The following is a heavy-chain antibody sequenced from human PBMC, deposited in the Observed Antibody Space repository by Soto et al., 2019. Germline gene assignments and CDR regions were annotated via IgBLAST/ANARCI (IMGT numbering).Heavy chain of an antibody. CDR2: ISYDGSNK. D-gene: IGHD3-22*01. V-gene: IGHV3-30-3*01. Sequence: GGSLRLSCAASGFTFSSYAMHWVRQAPGKGLEWVAVISYDGSNKYYADSVKGRFTISRDNSKNTLYLQMNSLRAEDTAVYYYARVETSNYYDSSGTPYYYYGMDVWGQGTTVTVSS. J-gene: IGHJ6*02. CDR3: ARVETSNYYDSSGTPYYYYGMDV. CDR1: GFTFSSYA.